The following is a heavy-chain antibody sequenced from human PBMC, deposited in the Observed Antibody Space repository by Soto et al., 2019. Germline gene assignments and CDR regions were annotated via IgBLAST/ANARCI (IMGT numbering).Heavy chain of an antibody. CDR2: IGAYNGNT. V-gene: IGHV1-18*04. J-gene: IGHJ6*02. Sequence: ASVKVSCKASGYSFSSHGISWVRQAPGQGLEWMGWIGAYNGNTNYVQKFQDRLTMSTDTSTSTAYMELRSLRSDDTAVYYCARDPPITGSLRGTPLMDVWGQGTTVTVSS. D-gene: IGHD1-20*01. CDR1: GYSFSSHG. CDR3: ARDPPITGSLRGTPLMDV.